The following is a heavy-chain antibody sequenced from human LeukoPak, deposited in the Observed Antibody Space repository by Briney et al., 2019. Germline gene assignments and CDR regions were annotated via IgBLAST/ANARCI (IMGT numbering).Heavy chain of an antibody. J-gene: IGHJ4*02. CDR1: GFTFSSYW. CDR2: IKEDGSEK. CDR3: ASQFWWAAVAGTTLDY. Sequence: PTGASLRLSCIASGFTFSSYWMSWVRQAPGGGLEWVANIKEDGSEKYYVDSVKGRFTISRDNAKISLYLQMNSLRAEDTAVYYCASQFWWAAVAGTTLDYWGQGTLVTVSS. V-gene: IGHV3-7*05. D-gene: IGHD6-19*01.